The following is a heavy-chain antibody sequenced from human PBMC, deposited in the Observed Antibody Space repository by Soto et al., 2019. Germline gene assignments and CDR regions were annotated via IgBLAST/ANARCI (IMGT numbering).Heavy chain of an antibody. CDR2: IYYSGST. CDR1: GGSISSYY. D-gene: IGHD4-17*01. J-gene: IGHJ4*02. CDR3: ASRYGDAIDF. Sequence: QVQLQESGPGLVRPSETLSLTCTVSGGSISSYYWSWIRQPPGKGLEWIGYIYYSGSTNYNPSLKXRVTISVDTSKTPFSLNLRSVTAADTAVYYCASRYGDAIDFWGQGTLVTVSS. V-gene: IGHV4-59*01.